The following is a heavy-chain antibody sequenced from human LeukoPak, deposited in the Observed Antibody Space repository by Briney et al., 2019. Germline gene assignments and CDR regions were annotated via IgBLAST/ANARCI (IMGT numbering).Heavy chain of an antibody. J-gene: IGHJ4*02. CDR2: IHYSGST. CDR3: ARDIRVVGATLYFDF. V-gene: IGHV4-59*02. CDR1: GGPVSGHY. D-gene: IGHD1-26*01. Sequence: SETLSLTCTVSGGPVSGHYWSWIRQPPGKGLEWIGHIHYSGSTNYNAPLKSRVTMSVDTSKNHFSLNLSSVTAADTAVYYCARDIRVVGATLYFDFWGQGTLVTVSS.